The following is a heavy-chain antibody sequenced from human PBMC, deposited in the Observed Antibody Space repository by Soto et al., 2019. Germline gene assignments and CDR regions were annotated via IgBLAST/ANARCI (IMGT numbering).Heavy chain of an antibody. J-gene: IGHJ4*02. D-gene: IGHD3-10*01. Sequence: QLHLVQSGAEVKKAGSSVKVSCKASGGTVSSYAITWVRQAPGKGLEWMGVFIPIFVSAHYAPKFQGRITITAAESTSTAYMELSRLTSEDTAIYYCARDVSSDTTGFRGYDLWGQGTQVTVSS. CDR3: ARDVSSDTTGFRGYDL. CDR1: GGTVSSYA. CDR2: FIPIFVSA. V-gene: IGHV1-69*01.